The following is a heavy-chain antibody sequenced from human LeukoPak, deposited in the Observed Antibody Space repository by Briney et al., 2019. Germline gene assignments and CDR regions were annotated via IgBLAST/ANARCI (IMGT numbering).Heavy chain of an antibody. D-gene: IGHD3-22*01. Sequence: GGSLRLSCAASGFTFSKSWMTWVRQAPGRGLQWVAHIKEDGGDKYYVDSVEGRFTISRDNDKTSVYLQMNSLRAEDTAVYYCARLYYDRSGYYHAFDMWGQGTMVIVSS. J-gene: IGHJ3*02. V-gene: IGHV3-7*05. CDR1: GFTFSKSW. CDR3: ARLYYDRSGYYHAFDM. CDR2: IKEDGGDK.